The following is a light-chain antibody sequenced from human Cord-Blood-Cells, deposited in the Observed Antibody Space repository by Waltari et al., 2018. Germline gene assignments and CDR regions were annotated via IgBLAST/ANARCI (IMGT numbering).Light chain of an antibody. CDR2: AAS. CDR3: QQSYSTPRT. V-gene: IGKV1-39*01. J-gene: IGKJ2*01. Sequence: DIQMTQSPSYLSASVGERVTITCRASQSISSYLNWYQQKPGKAPKLLIYAASSFQSGVPSRFSGSGSGTDFTLTISSLQPEDFATYYCQQSYSTPRTFGQGTKLEIK. CDR1: QSISSY.